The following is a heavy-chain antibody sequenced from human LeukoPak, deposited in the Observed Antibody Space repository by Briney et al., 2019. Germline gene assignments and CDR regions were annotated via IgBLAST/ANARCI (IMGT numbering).Heavy chain of an antibody. D-gene: IGHD5-18*01. CDR3: AKGTWIQLWQPFDY. Sequence: GGSLRLSCAASGFTFDDYGMSWVRQAPGKGLEWVSGINWNGGSIGYADSVKGRFTISRDNAKNSLYLQMNSLRAEDMALYYCAKGTWIQLWQPFDYWGQGTLVTVSS. V-gene: IGHV3-20*04. CDR2: INWNGGSI. CDR1: GFTFDDYG. J-gene: IGHJ4*02.